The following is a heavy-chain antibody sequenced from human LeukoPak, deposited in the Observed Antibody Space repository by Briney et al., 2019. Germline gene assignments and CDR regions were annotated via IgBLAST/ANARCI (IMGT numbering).Heavy chain of an antibody. V-gene: IGHV3-74*01. Sequence: GGSLRLSCAASGFTFSDFWMHWVRQAPGKGLVWVSRINSGGTVTNYADSVKGRLTISRDNAKNTLYLQMNSLRAEDTAVYYCAKSKGDRGGYFDYWGQGTLVTVSS. CDR1: GFTFSDFW. J-gene: IGHJ4*02. CDR3: AKSKGDRGGYFDY. CDR2: INSGGTVT. D-gene: IGHD3-10*01.